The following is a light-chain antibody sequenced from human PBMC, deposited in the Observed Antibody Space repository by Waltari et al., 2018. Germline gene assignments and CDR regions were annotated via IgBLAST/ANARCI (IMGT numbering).Light chain of an antibody. CDR3: QQYYNPPVT. J-gene: IGKJ3*01. CDR2: CAS. CDR1: QSVFDSPNNDNY. Sequence: DIVMTQSPDALAVALGERAASNCKSRQSVFDSPNNDNYLAWYQQKPGQPPKLLIYCASPRESGVPDRFSGSGSGTDFTLTISSLQAEDVAVYYCQQYYNPPVTFGPGTKVDIK. V-gene: IGKV4-1*01.